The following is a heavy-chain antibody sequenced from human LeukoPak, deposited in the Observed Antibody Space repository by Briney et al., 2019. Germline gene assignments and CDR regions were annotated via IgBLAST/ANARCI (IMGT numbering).Heavy chain of an antibody. CDR3: ARAYRYSYCSSTSCPYYFDY. V-gene: IGHV1-2*04. D-gene: IGHD2-2*01. CDR1: GYTFTGYY. J-gene: IGHJ4*02. Sequence: ASVKVSCKASGYTFTGYYMHWVRQAPGQGLEWMGWINPNSGGTNYAQKFQGWVTMTRDTSISTAYMELSRLRSEDTAVYYCARAYRYSYCSSTSCPYYFDYWGQGTLVTVSS. CDR2: INPNSGGT.